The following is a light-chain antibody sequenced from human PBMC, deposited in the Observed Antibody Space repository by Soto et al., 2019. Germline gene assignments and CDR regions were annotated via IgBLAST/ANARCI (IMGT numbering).Light chain of an antibody. CDR1: SSDVGGHNY. CDR3: AAWDDSLNGRV. J-gene: IGLJ1*01. CDR2: TNN. Sequence: QSVLTQPRSVSGSPGQSVTISCTGTSSDVGGHNYVSWYQQLPGTAPKLLIYTNNQRPSGVPDRFSGSKSGTSASLAISGLQSEDEADYYCAAWDDSLNGRVFGTGTKVTVL. V-gene: IGLV1-44*01.